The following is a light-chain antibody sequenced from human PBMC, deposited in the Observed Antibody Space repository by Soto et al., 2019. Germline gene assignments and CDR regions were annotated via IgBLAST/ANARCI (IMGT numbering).Light chain of an antibody. J-gene: IGLJ2*01. CDR2: YDS. Sequence: SYELTQPPSVSVAPGKTARITCGGNNIGSKSVHWYQQKPGQAPVLVIYYDSDRPSGIPERFSGSNSGNTATLTISRVEAGDEAYYYCQVWDSSSDHHVVFGGGTQLTVL. V-gene: IGLV3-21*04. CDR3: QVWDSSSDHHVV. CDR1: NIGSKS.